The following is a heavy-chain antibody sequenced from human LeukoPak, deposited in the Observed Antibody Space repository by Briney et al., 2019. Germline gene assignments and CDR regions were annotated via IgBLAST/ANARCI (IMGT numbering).Heavy chain of an antibody. V-gene: IGHV3-49*04. CDR2: IRSKAYGGTT. CDR3: TRTHSILGRYFFDY. CDR1: GFTFGDYA. Sequence: GGSLRLSCTASGFTFGDYAMSWVRQAPGKGLEWVGFIRSKAYGGTTEYAASVKGRFTISRDDSKSIAYLQMNSLKTEDTAVYYCTRTHSILGRYFFDYWGQGTLVTVSS. D-gene: IGHD4-11*01. J-gene: IGHJ4*02.